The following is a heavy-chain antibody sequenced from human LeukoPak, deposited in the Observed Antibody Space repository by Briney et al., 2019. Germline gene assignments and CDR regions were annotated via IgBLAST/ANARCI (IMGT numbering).Heavy chain of an antibody. CDR3: ARDGSRLEMATPYAWYYFDY. CDR2: INPSGGST. J-gene: IGHJ4*02. V-gene: IGHV1-46*01. D-gene: IGHD5-24*01. Sequence: ASVTVSFKASGYTFTSYYMRWVRQAPGQGLEWMGIINPSGGSTSYAQKFQGRVTMTRDTSTSTVYMELSSLRSEDTAVFYCARDGSRLEMATPYAWYYFDYWGQGTLVTVSS. CDR1: GYTFTSYY.